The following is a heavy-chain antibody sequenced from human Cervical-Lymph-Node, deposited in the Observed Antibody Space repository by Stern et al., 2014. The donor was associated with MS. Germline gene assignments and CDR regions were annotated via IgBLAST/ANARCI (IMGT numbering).Heavy chain of an antibody. CDR2: ISSSSSYI. V-gene: IGHV3-21*01. CDR3: ARDHDPLIRTPDY. CDR1: GFTFSSYS. Sequence: EVQLVESGGGLVKPGGSLRLSCAASGFTFSSYSMNWVRQAPGKGLEWVSSISSSSSYIYSADSVKGRFTISRENAKNSLYLQMNSLRAEDTAVYYCARDHDPLIRTPDYWGQGTLVTVSS. J-gene: IGHJ4*02. D-gene: IGHD3-16*01.